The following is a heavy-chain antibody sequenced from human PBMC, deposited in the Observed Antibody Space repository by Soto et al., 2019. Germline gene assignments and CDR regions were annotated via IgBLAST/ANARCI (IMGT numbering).Heavy chain of an antibody. CDR2: INPSGTTT. J-gene: IGHJ6*02. D-gene: IGHD2-2*01. V-gene: IGHV1-46*01. CDR1: GYTFTSYY. CDR3: ARTQIASHCYYGMDV. Sequence: QVQLVQSGAEVKKPGASVKVSCKASGYTFTSYYMHWVRQAPGQGLEWMGIINPSGTTTDYAQKFQGRVTMTRDTSTSTYYMELSSLRSEDTAVYYCARTQIASHCYYGMDVWGQGTTVTVSS.